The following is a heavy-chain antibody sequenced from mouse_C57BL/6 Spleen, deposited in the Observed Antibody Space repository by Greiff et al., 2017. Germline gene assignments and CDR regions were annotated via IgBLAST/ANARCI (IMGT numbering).Heavy chain of an antibody. V-gene: IGHV1-69*01. J-gene: IGHJ2*01. CDR3: AREGHYGNCDY. D-gene: IGHD2-1*01. Sequence: QVQLQQPGAELVMPGASVKLSCKASGYTFTSYWMHWVKQRPGQGLEWIGEIDPSDSYTNYNQKFKGKSTVTVDKSSSTAYMQLSSLTSEDSAVYYCAREGHYGNCDYWGQGTTLTVSS. CDR2: IDPSDSYT. CDR1: GYTFTSYW.